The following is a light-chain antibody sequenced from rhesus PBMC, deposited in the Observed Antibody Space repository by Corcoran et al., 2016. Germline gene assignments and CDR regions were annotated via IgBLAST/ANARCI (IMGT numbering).Light chain of an antibody. CDR1: GSDIGRYNY. J-gene: IGLJ1*01. CDR2: EVS. CDR3: CSFVAGNTYT. Sequence: QSALTQPPSVSNSLGQSVTISCTGAGSDIGRYNYVSWYQVVPGAAPKLMIYEVSQRPSGVSGRFSGSKSGDTASLNISGLQAEDEADYYCCSFVAGNTYTFGAGTRLTVL. V-gene: IGLV2-32*02.